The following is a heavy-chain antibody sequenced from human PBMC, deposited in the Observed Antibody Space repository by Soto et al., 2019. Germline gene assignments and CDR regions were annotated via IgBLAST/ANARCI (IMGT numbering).Heavy chain of an antibody. CDR1: GFTCSRYW. D-gene: IGHD2-15*01. CDR3: ARDDVLCDGGRCYGVPLDV. CDR2: INPDGSEK. V-gene: IGHV3-7*01. J-gene: IGHJ6*04. Sequence: PGGSLRLSCVASGFTCSRYWMNWVRQAPGKGLEWVADINPDGSEKYFVDSVMGRFTVSRDNAKNSLYLQMNSLRAEDTAVYYCARDDVLCDGGRCYGVPLDVWGKGTTVTVSS.